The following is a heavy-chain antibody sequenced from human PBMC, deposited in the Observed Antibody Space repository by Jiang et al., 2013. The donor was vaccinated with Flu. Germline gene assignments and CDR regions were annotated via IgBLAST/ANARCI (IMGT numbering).Heavy chain of an antibody. V-gene: IGHV2-5*02. CDR2: IYWDDDK. D-gene: IGHD5-18*01. Sequence: KPTQTLTLTCTFSGFSLSTSGVGVGWIRQPPGKALEWLALIYWDDDKRYSPSLKSRLTITKDTSKNQVVLTMTNMDPVDTATYYCAHIKPSPYSYAYVFFDYWGQGTLVTVSS. CDR1: GFSLSTSGVG. CDR3: AHIKPSPYSYAYVFFDY. J-gene: IGHJ4*02.